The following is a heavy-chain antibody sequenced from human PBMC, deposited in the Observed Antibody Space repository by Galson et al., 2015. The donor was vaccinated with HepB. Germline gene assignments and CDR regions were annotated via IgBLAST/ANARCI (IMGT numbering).Heavy chain of an antibody. V-gene: IGHV3-30-3*01. CDR2: ISYDGSNK. J-gene: IGHJ3*02. Sequence: SLRLSCAASGFIFSSYAMHWVRQAPGKGLEWVAVISYDGSNKYYADSVKGRFTISRDNSKNTLYLQMNSLRAEDTAVYYCVRDRRRAAAEDDAFDIWGQGTMVTVSS. D-gene: IGHD6-13*01. CDR3: VRDRRRAAAEDDAFDI. CDR1: GFIFSSYA.